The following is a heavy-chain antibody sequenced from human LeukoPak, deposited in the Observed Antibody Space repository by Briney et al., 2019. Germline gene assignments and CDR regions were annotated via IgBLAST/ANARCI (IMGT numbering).Heavy chain of an antibody. CDR2: INSNSSGT. J-gene: IGHJ4*02. CDR3: ARGGSYFPPDY. CDR1: GYTFTGYY. D-gene: IGHD1-26*01. Sequence: ASVKVSCKASGYTFTGYYMHWVRQAPGQGLEWMGWINSNSSGTNYPQKFQGRVTMTRDTSISTAYMEVSRLRSDDTAVYYCARGGSYFPPDYWGQGTLVTVSS. V-gene: IGHV1-2*02.